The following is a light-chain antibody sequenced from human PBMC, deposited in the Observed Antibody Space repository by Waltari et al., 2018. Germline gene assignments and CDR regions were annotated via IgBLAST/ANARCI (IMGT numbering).Light chain of an antibody. CDR3: QHYLRLPVT. CDR2: GAF. J-gene: IGKJ1*01. Sequence: EIVLTQSPGTLSLSVGERATVSCRARESVSRALAWYQQKPGQAPRRLIYGAFTRATGIPDRFRGSGSGTDFSLTISRREPDDFAVYYCQHYLRLPVTFGQGTTVEI. CDR1: ESVSRA. V-gene: IGKV3-20*01.